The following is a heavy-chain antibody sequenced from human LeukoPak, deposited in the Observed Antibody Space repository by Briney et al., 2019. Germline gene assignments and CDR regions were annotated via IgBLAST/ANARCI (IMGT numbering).Heavy chain of an antibody. CDR2: LSWCSRRI. CDR3: AKARVVAKYYYYVMDV. Sequence: GGSLTLFCSASGLPFEDYARLWLRQPPGKGLVDVTGLSWCSRRIGYVASVTDRLTISSDNAKNSLYLQLNSLRGDDPALYYCAKARVVAKYYYYVMDVWGQGTTVTVSS. CDR1: GLPFEDYA. V-gene: IGHV3-9*01. D-gene: IGHD2-15*01. J-gene: IGHJ6*02.